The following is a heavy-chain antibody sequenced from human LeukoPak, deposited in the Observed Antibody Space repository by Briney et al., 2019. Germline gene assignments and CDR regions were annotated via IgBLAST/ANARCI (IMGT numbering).Heavy chain of an antibody. CDR3: ARSCNRSYYYYYYYMDV. CDR2: IIPIFGRA. J-gene: IGHJ6*03. D-gene: IGHD1-14*01. Sequence: GASVKVSCKASGGTFSIYAISWVRQAPGQGLEWMGGIIPIFGRANYAQKFQGRVTITADESTSTAYMELSSLRSEDTAVYYCARSCNRSYYYYYYYMDVWGKGTTVTVSS. V-gene: IGHV1-69*13. CDR1: GGTFSIYA.